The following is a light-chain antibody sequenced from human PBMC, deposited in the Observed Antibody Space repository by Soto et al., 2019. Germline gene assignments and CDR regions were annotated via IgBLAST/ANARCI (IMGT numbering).Light chain of an antibody. CDR1: SSDVGGYDY. CDR3: SSYTSSSLYV. J-gene: IGLJ1*01. V-gene: IGLV2-14*03. CDR2: DVS. Sequence: QSALTQPSSVSGSPGQSIIISCTRTSSDVGGYDYVSWHQHHPGKAPKLMIYDVSNRPSGVSNRFSGSKSGNTASLTISGLQAEDEADYYCSSYTSSSLYVFGTGTKVTVL.